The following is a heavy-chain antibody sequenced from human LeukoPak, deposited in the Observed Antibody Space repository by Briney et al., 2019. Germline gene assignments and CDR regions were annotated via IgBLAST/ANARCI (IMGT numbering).Heavy chain of an antibody. CDR2: FYISGST. J-gene: IGHJ4*02. D-gene: IGHD2-2*01. CDR3: ARQEYCSSTTCYAGGQLFDY. V-gene: IGHV4-4*07. CDR1: GGSISSYY. Sequence: SETLSLTCTVSGGSISSYYWSWIRQPAGKGLEWIGRFYISGSTNYNPSLKSRVTMSVDTSKNQFSLRLNSVTAADTAVYYCARQEYCSSTTCYAGGQLFDYWGQGTLVTVSS.